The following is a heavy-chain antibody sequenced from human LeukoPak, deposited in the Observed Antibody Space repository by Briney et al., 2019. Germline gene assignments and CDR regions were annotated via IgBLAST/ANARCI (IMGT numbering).Heavy chain of an antibody. V-gene: IGHV1-24*01. D-gene: IGHD6-19*01. CDR3: TTGYSSGWDRDSFDV. CDR2: FDPEDGKT. J-gene: IGHJ3*01. CDR1: GYTFSDLS. Sequence: ASVTVSCKVSGYTFSDLSMYWVRQAPGKGLEWMGGFDPEDGKTTYAQKFQDRVTMTEDTSTDTAYMELNSLGSDDTAVYYCTTGYSSGWDRDSFDVWGQGTMVTVS.